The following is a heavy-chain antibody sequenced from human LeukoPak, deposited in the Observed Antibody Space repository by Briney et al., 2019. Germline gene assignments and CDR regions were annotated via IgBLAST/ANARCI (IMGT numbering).Heavy chain of an antibody. CDR3: ARVPSNYYYGSGSYRGFDP. CDR2: IIPILGIA. Sequence: SSVKVSCKASGGTFSSYAMTWVRQAPGQGLEWMGRIIPILGIANYAQKFQGRVTITADKSTSTAYMELSSLRSGDTAVYYCARVPSNYYYGSGSYRGFDPWGQGTLVTVSS. D-gene: IGHD3-10*01. V-gene: IGHV1-69*04. J-gene: IGHJ5*02. CDR1: GGTFSSYA.